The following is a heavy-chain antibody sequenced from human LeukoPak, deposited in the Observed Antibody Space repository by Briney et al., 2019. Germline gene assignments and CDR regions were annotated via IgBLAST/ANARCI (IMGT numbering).Heavy chain of an antibody. CDR2: ISSGSSTI. D-gene: IGHD6-19*01. CDR1: GFTFSSYS. CDR3: AKSSGWFLDY. J-gene: IGHJ4*02. Sequence: GGSLTLSCAASGFTFSSYSLNWVRQAPGKGLEWLSYISSGSSTIYYADSVKGRFTISRDNAKNSLYLQMNSLRDEDTAVYYCAKSSGWFLDYWGQGALVTVSS. V-gene: IGHV3-48*02.